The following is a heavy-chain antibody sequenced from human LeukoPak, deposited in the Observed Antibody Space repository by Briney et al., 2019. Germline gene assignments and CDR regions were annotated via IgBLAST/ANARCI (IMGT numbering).Heavy chain of an antibody. D-gene: IGHD6-13*01. CDR1: GYTFTGYY. Sequence: ASVKVSCKASGYTFTGYYMHWVRQAPGQGLEWRGRINPNSGGTNYAQKFQGRVTMTRDTSISTAYMELSRLRSDDTAVYYCARVSRQLVLIDYWGQGTLVTVSS. V-gene: IGHV1-2*06. J-gene: IGHJ4*02. CDR3: ARVSRQLVLIDY. CDR2: INPNSGGT.